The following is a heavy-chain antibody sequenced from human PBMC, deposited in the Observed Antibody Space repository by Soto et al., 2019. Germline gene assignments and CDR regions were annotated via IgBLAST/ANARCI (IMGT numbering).Heavy chain of an antibody. CDR1: GYTFTGYY. Sequence: ASVKVSCKASGYTFTGYYMHWVRQAPGQGLEWMGWINPNSGGTNYAQKFQGWVTMTRDTSISTAYMVLSRLRSDGTAVYYCARNQAWLLRFGYHDACDIWGQGTMVTVAS. D-gene: IGHD3-3*01. CDR3: ARNQAWLLRFGYHDACDI. V-gene: IGHV1-2*04. J-gene: IGHJ3*02. CDR2: INPNSGGT.